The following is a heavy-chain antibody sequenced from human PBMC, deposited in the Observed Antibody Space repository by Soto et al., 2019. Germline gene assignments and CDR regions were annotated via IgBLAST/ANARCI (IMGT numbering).Heavy chain of an antibody. CDR3: ARSISP. CDR2: IYYSGST. Sequence: THSLTCTVSGGSSIRGGYYWSWIRQHPGKGLEWIGYIYYSGSTYYNPSLKSRVTISLDTSKNQFSLKLSSVTAADTAVYYCARSISPWGQGTLVTVSS. J-gene: IGHJ5*02. V-gene: IGHV4-31*03. CDR1: GGSSIRGGYY. D-gene: IGHD3-3*01.